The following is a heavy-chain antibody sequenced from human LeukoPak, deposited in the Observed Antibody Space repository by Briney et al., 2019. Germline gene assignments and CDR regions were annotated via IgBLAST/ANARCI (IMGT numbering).Heavy chain of an antibody. D-gene: IGHD6-13*01. Sequence: QPGGSLRLSCAASGFTFSSYAMSWVRQAPGKGLEWVSGISSSGGTTYYADSVKGRFTISKDNSKNTLYLQMNSLRAEDTAVYYCAKDARHSSSWWGQGTLVTVSS. CDR1: GFTFSSYA. V-gene: IGHV3-23*01. J-gene: IGHJ4*02. CDR3: AKDARHSSSW. CDR2: ISSSGGTT.